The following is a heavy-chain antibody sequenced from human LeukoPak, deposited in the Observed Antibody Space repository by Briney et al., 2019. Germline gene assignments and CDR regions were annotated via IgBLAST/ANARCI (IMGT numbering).Heavy chain of an antibody. CDR3: ARRQGGQNWYFDL. CDR2: IYPGDSDT. Sequence: GESLQISCQGSGFRFDIYWIGWVRQIPGKGLEWMGNIYPGDSDTRFSPSFQGQVAMSADRSSGTAYLQWSSLKASDTAMYYCARRQGGQNWYFDLWGRGTAVTVSS. D-gene: IGHD3-16*01. J-gene: IGHJ2*01. CDR1: GFRFDIYW. V-gene: IGHV5-51*01.